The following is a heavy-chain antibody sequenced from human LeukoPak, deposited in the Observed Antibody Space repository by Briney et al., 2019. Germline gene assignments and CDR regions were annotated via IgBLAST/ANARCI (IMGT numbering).Heavy chain of an antibody. D-gene: IGHD3-3*01. CDR2: VFYNGGT. J-gene: IGHJ5*02. CDR1: GGSVSGGSISSYY. V-gene: IGHV4-61*01. CDR3: ARSSGADDFWSGLGMPLWWFDP. Sequence: SETLSLTCTVSGGSVSGGSISSYYWSWIRQPPGKGLEWIGYVFYNGGTNYNPSLKSRVTISLEASKNQFSLKLSSVTAADTAVYYCARSSGADDFWSGLGMPLWWFDPWGQGTLVTVSS.